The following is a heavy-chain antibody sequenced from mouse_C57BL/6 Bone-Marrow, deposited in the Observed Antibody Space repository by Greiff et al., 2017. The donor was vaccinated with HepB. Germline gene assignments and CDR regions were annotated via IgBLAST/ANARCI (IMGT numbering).Heavy chain of an antibody. V-gene: IGHV1-81*01. D-gene: IGHD2-3*01. CDR3: ARSEDGYYWYFDV. J-gene: IGHJ1*03. CDR2: IYPRSGNT. CDR1: GYTFTSYG. Sequence: QVQLQQSGAELARPGASVKLSCKASGYTFTSYGISWVKQRTGQGLEWIGEIYPRSGNTYYNEKFKGKATLTADKSSSTAYMELRSLTSGDSAVYFSARSEDGYYWYFDVWGTGTTVTVSS.